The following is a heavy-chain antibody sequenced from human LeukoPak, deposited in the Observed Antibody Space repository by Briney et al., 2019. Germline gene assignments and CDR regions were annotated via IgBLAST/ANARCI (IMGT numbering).Heavy chain of an antibody. CDR2: IKQSENT. CDR3: AREGLRNAYNPLGY. J-gene: IGHJ4*02. Sequence: SETLSLTCAVYGGSFSAYYWTWIRQPPGKGLEWIGEIKQSENTNYNPSLKSRVTISIDPSKNQISLKLSSVTAADTAVYFCAREGLRNAYNPLGYWGQGTLVTVSS. CDR1: GGSFSAYY. D-gene: IGHD5-24*01. V-gene: IGHV4-34*01.